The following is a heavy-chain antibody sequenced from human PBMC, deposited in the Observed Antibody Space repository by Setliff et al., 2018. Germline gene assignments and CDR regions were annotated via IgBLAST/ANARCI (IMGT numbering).Heavy chain of an antibody. Sequence: ASVKVSCKASGYSFSTYAMHWVRQAPGQRLEWMGWINGGNGNTKYSQKFQGRITITRDTSASTAYMEMSSLRSEDTAVYYCAREAKRNVVVVVAATPVYWGQGTLVTVSS. V-gene: IGHV1-3*01. J-gene: IGHJ4*02. CDR1: GYSFSTYA. D-gene: IGHD2-15*01. CDR3: AREAKRNVVVVVAATPVY. CDR2: INGGNGNT.